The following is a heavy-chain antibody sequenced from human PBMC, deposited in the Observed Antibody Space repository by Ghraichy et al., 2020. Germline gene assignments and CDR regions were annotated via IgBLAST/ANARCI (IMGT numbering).Heavy chain of an antibody. CDR3: ARVYGDYEGGAFDI. CDR1: GFTFSSYW. Sequence: GGSLRLSCAASGFTFSSYWMHWVRQAPGKGLVWVSRINSDGSSTSYADSVKGRFTISRDNAKNTLYLQMNSLRAEDTAVYYCARVYGDYEGGAFDIWGQGTMVTVSS. CDR2: INSDGSST. D-gene: IGHD4-17*01. V-gene: IGHV3-74*01. J-gene: IGHJ3*02.